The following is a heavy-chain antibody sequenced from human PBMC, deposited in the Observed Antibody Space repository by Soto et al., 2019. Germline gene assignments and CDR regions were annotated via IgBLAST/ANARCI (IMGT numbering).Heavy chain of an antibody. CDR3: AKDRTRRTSGELFEY. CDR2: VSASGLNT. D-gene: IGHD3-10*01. Sequence: EVQLLASGGKLVQPGGSLTLSCAASGFTFSTYAMPWVRQAPGKGLEWVSGVSASGLNTDYADPVKGRFYISRDNSKNTVSLHMNSLRAEETAVYYFAKDRTRRTSGELFEYWGQGTPVTFSS. CDR1: GFTFSTYA. V-gene: IGHV3-23*01. J-gene: IGHJ4*02.